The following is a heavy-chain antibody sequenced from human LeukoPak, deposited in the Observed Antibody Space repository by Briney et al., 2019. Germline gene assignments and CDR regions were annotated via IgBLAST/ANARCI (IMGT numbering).Heavy chain of an antibody. CDR2: FDPEDGET. D-gene: IGHD1-26*01. Sequence: GASVKVSCKVSGYTLSEFSMHWVRQAPGKGPEWMGGFDPEDGETIYAQKFQGRVSMTEDTSTDTAYMELISLRSEDTAMYYCAIERDMVGGSGLDIWGQGTMVTVSS. CDR1: GYTLSEFS. CDR3: AIERDMVGGSGLDI. V-gene: IGHV1-24*01. J-gene: IGHJ3*02.